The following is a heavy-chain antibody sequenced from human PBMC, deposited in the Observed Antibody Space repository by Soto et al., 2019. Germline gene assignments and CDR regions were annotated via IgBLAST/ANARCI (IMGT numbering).Heavy chain of an antibody. J-gene: IGHJ4*02. D-gene: IGHD4-17*01. CDR3: ARDQVKGTMTIL. CDR1: GFTFSDFA. CDR2: ISYDGNNI. Sequence: QGLVVESGGGVVQPGMSRRLSCVASGFTFSDFAMHWVRQAPGKGLEWVAVISYDGNNIYYADSVKGRFTISRDNSKNTMYLQMNSLSAEDTAVYHCARDQVKGTMTILWGQGTLVTVSS. V-gene: IGHV3-30*03.